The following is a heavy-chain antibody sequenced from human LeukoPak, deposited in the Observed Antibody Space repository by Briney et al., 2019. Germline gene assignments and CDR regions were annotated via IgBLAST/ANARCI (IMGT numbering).Heavy chain of an antibody. D-gene: IGHD2-15*01. V-gene: IGHV1-2*02. Sequence: ASVKVSCKASGYTFSGNYIQWVRQAPGQGLEWMGWINPNNGGTNYAQNFQGRVTMTRDTSISTAYMELIRLTSDDTAVYYCARDHCATAGCYEDYYYGLDVWGQGTTVTVSS. CDR2: INPNNGGT. CDR1: GYTFSGNY. CDR3: ARDHCATAGCYEDYYYGLDV. J-gene: IGHJ6*02.